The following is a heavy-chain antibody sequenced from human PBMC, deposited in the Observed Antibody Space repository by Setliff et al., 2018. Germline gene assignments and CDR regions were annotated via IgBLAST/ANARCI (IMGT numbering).Heavy chain of an antibody. Sequence: TETLSLTCTVSGGSISSYYWSWIRQPPGKGLEWIGYIYYSGSTNYNPSLKSRVTISVDTSKNQFSLKLSSVTAADTAVYYCASSEWQFLEWGYYYYYMAVWGKGTTVTVSS. V-gene: IGHV4-59*01. D-gene: IGHD3-3*01. CDR3: ASSEWQFLEWGYYYYYMAV. J-gene: IGHJ6*03. CDR1: GGSISSYY. CDR2: IYYSGST.